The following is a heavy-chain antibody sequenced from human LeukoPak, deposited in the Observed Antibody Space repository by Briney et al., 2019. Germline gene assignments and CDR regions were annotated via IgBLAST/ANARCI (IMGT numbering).Heavy chain of an antibody. J-gene: IGHJ4*02. Sequence: SETLSLTCIVSGVSISSTNYYWGWIRQPPGKGLEWIASIYYSGNIYYNPSLKSRVTMSVDTSKNQFSLNLSSVTAADTAVYYCARHDYGYSVDYWGQGALVTVSS. CDR2: IYYSGNI. CDR1: GVSISSTNYY. D-gene: IGHD4/OR15-4a*01. V-gene: IGHV4-39*01. CDR3: ARHDYGYSVDY.